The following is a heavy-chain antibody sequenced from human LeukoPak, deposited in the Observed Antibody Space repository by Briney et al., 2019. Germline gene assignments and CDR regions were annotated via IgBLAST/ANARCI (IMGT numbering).Heavy chain of an antibody. J-gene: IGHJ4*02. CDR3: ARGGEWYYDSSTYRLFDY. Sequence: ASVKVSCKASGYTFTGYYMHWVRQAPGQGLEWLGWLNPNSGGTSYPQKFQGRVTMTRDTSTSTAYMELSSLGSDDTAMYYCARGGEWYYDSSTYRLFDYWGQGTLVTVSS. V-gene: IGHV1-2*02. CDR2: LNPNSGGT. CDR1: GYTFTGYY. D-gene: IGHD3-22*01.